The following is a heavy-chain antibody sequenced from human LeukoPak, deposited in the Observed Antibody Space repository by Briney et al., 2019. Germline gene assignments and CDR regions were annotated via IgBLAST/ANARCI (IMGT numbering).Heavy chain of an antibody. CDR3: AASLLRYFDWLLPGPYFDY. CDR1: GGSISSYY. J-gene: IGHJ4*02. Sequence: SETLSLTCTVSGGSISSYYWSWIRQPAGKGLEWIGRTYTSGSTNYNPSLKSRVTMSVDTSKNQFSLKLSSVTAADTAVYYCAASLLRYFDWLLPGPYFDYWGQGTLVTVSS. D-gene: IGHD3-9*01. CDR2: TYTSGST. V-gene: IGHV4-4*07.